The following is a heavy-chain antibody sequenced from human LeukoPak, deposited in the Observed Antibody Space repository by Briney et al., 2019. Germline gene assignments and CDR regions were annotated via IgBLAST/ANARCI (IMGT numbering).Heavy chain of an antibody. D-gene: IGHD4-17*01. CDR1: GFTFTRHW. J-gene: IGHJ4*02. CDR2: VKKDGNQ. Sequence: PGASLRLSCAASGFTFTRHWMGWVRQAPGKGLEWVASVKKDGNQYSVDSVKGRFIISRDNARNSLSLQMSSLRVEDTAIYFCARGPDYGDRLDYDYWGQGTLVTVSS. V-gene: IGHV3-7*01. CDR3: ARGPDYGDRLDYDY.